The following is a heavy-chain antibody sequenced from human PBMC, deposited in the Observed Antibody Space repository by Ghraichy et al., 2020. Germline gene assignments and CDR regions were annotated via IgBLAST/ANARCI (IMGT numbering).Heavy chain of an antibody. CDR2: INPNSGGT. V-gene: IGHV1-2*06. Sequence: ASVKVSCKASGYTFTGYYMHWVRQAPGQGLEWMGRINPNSGGTNYAQKFQGRVTMTRDTSISTAYMELSRLRSDDTAVYYCARARNYNPSTTVTTFWFDPWGQGTLVTVSS. CDR1: GYTFTGYY. D-gene: IGHD4-11*01. J-gene: IGHJ5*02. CDR3: ARARNYNPSTTVTTFWFDP.